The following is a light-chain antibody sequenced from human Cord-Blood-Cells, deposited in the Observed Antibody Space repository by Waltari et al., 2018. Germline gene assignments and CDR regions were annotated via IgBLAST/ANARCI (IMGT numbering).Light chain of an antibody. CDR1: SSDVGSYNL. V-gene: IGLV2-23*01. CDR3: CSYAGSSTLV. CDR2: EGS. J-gene: IGLJ2*01. Sequence: QSVLTQPASVSGSPGQSITISCTGTSSDVGSYNLVSWYQQHPGKAPKLMIYEGSKLPSGVATRVSGSKSGNTASLTSSGLQAEDEADYYCCSYAGSSTLVFGGGTKLTVL.